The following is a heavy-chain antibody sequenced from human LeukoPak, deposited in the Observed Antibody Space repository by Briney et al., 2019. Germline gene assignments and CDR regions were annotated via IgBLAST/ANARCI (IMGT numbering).Heavy chain of an antibody. V-gene: IGHV3-23*01. CDR1: GFTFSSYG. CDR2: ISISGGST. J-gene: IGHJ4*02. CDR3: AKETSLVRGVMGY. Sequence: GGSLRLSCAASGFTFSSYGMHWVRQALGKGLEWVSAISISGGSTYYADSAKGRFTISRDNSKNTLFLQMNSLRAEDTAVYYCAKETSLVRGVMGYWGQGTLVTVSS. D-gene: IGHD3-10*01.